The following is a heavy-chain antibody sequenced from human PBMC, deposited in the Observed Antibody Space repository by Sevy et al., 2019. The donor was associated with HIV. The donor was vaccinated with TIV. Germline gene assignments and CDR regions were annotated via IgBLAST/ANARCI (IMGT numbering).Heavy chain of an antibody. Sequence: GESLKISCAASGFTFSTYAMHWVRQAPGKGLEWVAVISYDGSNTYYADSVKGGFTISRDSSKNTLYLQMNSLRAEDTAVYFCARDGGYDSRGYDLSNYWGQGTLVTVSS. CDR1: GFTFSTYA. J-gene: IGHJ4*02. CDR3: ARDGGYDSRGYDLSNY. CDR2: ISYDGSNT. V-gene: IGHV3-30*04. D-gene: IGHD3-22*01.